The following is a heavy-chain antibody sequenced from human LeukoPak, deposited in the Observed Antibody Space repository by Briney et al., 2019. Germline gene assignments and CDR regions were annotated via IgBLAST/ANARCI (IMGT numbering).Heavy chain of an antibody. CDR2: IYYSGST. D-gene: IGHD1-26*01. V-gene: IGHV4-59*01. J-gene: IGHJ4*02. CDR1: GGSISSYY. CDR3: ARALGRSALDY. Sequence: SETLSLTCAVSGGSISSYYWSWIRQPPGKGLEWIGYIYYSGSTNYNPSLKSRVTISVDTSKNQFSLKLSSVTAADTAVYYCARALGRSALDYWGQGTLVTVSS.